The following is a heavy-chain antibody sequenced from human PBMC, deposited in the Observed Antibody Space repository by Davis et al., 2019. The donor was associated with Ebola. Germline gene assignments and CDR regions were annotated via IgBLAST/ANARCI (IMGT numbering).Heavy chain of an antibody. Sequence: PSETLSLTCTVSGGSISSSSYYWSWIRQHPGKGLEWIGYIYYSGSTYYNPSLKSRVTISVDTSKNQFSLKLSSVTAADTAVYYCAIGYCSSTSCYRDAFDIWGQGTMVTVSS. CDR1: GGSISSSSYY. CDR2: IYYSGST. D-gene: IGHD2-2*02. V-gene: IGHV4-31*03. CDR3: AIGYCSSTSCYRDAFDI. J-gene: IGHJ3*02.